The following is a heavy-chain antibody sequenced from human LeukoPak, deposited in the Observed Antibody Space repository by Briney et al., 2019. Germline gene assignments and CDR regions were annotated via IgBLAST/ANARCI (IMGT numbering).Heavy chain of an antibody. CDR2: INHSGST. Sequence: SETLSLTCAVYGGSFSGYYWSWIRQPPGKGLEWIGEINHSGSTNYNPSLKSRVTISVDTSKNQFSLELSSVTAADTAVYYCARYLRRPYYFDYWGQGTLVTVSS. CDR1: GGSFSGYY. J-gene: IGHJ4*02. CDR3: ARYLRRPYYFDY. V-gene: IGHV4-34*01.